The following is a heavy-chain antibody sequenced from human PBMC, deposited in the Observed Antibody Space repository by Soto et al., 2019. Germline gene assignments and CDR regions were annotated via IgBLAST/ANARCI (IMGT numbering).Heavy chain of an antibody. CDR1: GGTFSSYA. J-gene: IGHJ3*02. D-gene: IGHD3-22*01. Sequence: QVQLVQSGAEVKKPGSSVKVSCKASGGTFSSYAISWVRQAPGQGLEWMGGIIPIFGTATYAQKFQGSVTSTADESTRTAYMELSSLRSEDTAVYYCARSRVTYYYDRSAFDIWGQGTMVTVSS. CDR3: ARSRVTYYYDRSAFDI. V-gene: IGHV1-69*01. CDR2: IIPIFGTA.